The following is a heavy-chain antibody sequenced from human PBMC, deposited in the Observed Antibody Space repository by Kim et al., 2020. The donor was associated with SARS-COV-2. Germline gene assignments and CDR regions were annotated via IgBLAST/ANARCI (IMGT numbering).Heavy chain of an antibody. D-gene: IGHD6-13*01. V-gene: IGHV3-11*04. Sequence: GGSLRLSCAASGFTFSDYYMSWIRQAPGKGLEWVSYISSSGSTIYYAYSVKGRFTISRDNAKNSLYLQMNSLRAEDTAVYYCATGYSSSWYPMEVWGQGTTVPVSS. CDR1: GFTFSDYY. CDR2: ISSSGSTI. CDR3: ATGYSSSWYPMEV. J-gene: IGHJ6*02.